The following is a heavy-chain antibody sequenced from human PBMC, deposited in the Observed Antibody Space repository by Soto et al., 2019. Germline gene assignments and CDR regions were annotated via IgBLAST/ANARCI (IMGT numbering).Heavy chain of an antibody. CDR2: IRSKTNNYAT. CDR1: GFTFSDSA. J-gene: IGHJ4*02. CDR3: TRHNSDY. Sequence: EVQLVESEGGLVQPGGSLKLSCAASGFTFSDSAMHWVRQASGKGLEWVGRIRSKTNNYATAYAASVKGRFTISRDDSKNTAYLQMNSLKTEDTAVYYCTRHNSDYWGQGTLVTVSS. V-gene: IGHV3-73*01. D-gene: IGHD1-20*01.